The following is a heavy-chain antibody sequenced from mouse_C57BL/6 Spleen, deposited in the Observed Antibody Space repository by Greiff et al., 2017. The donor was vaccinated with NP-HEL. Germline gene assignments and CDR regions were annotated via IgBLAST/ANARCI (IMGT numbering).Heavy chain of an antibody. D-gene: IGHD2-12*01. V-gene: IGHV6-3*01. CDR3: TTVILGLDY. Sequence: EVKVEESGGGLVQPGGSMKLSCVASGFTFSNYWMNWVRQSPEKGLEWVAQIRLKSDNYATHYAESVKGRFTISRDDSKSSVYLQMNNLRAEDTGIYYCTTVILGLDYWGQGTTLTVSS. CDR1: GFTFSNYW. CDR2: IRLKSDNYAT. J-gene: IGHJ2*01.